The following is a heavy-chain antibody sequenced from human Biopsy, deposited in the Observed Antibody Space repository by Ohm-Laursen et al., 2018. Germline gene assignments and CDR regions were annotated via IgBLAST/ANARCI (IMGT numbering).Heavy chain of an antibody. V-gene: IGHV4-4*07. CDR3: ARATPLIRGVVESWFDP. Sequence: SETLSLICTVSGGYISHYYWTWIRQPAGQGLEWIGRIYITGETDYNPSLKSRATMSVDSSKKQFSLKLKSVTAADTAIYYCARATPLIRGVVESWFDPWGQGILVTVSS. J-gene: IGHJ5*02. CDR1: GGYISHYY. D-gene: IGHD3-10*01. CDR2: IYITGET.